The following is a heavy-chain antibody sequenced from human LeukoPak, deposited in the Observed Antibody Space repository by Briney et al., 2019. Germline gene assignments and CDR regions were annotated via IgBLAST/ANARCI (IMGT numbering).Heavy chain of an antibody. CDR1: GYTFTSYY. Sequence: ASVKVSCKASGYTFTSYYMHWVRQAPGQGLEWMGIIDPSGGSTSYAQKFQGRVTMTRDTSTSTVYMELSSLRSEDTAVYYCARDFRNVLLWFGELLYLDYWGQGTLATVSS. CDR2: IDPSGGST. V-gene: IGHV1-46*01. CDR3: ARDFRNVLLWFGELLYLDY. J-gene: IGHJ4*02. D-gene: IGHD3-10*01.